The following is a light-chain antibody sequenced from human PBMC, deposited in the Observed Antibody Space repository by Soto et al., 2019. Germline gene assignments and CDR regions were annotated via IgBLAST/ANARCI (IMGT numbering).Light chain of an antibody. CDR3: SSYTSSNTRV. J-gene: IGLJ1*01. Sequence: QSVLTQPASVSGSPGQSITISCTRTSSDVGGYNYVSWYQQDPGKAPKLMIYEVSNRPSGVSNRFSGSKSGNTASLTISGLQAEDEADYYCSSYTSSNTRVLGTGTKVTVL. V-gene: IGLV2-14*01. CDR2: EVS. CDR1: SSDVGGYNY.